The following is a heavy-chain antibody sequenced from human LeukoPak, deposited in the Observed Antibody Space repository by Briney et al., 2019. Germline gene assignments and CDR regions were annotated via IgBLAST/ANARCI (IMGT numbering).Heavy chain of an antibody. V-gene: IGHV4-38-2*02. J-gene: IGHJ4*02. CDR2: IYHSGST. Sequence: SETLSLTCTVSGYSISSGYYWGWIRQPPGKGLEWIGSIYHSGSTYYNPSLKSRVTISVDTSKNQFSLKLSSVTAADAAVYYCAREIRVGATVTDYWGQGTLVTVSS. D-gene: IGHD1-26*01. CDR1: GYSISSGYY. CDR3: AREIRVGATVTDY.